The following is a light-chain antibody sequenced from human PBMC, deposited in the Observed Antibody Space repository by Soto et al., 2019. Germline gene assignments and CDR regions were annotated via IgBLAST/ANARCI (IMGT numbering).Light chain of an antibody. J-gene: IGKJ4*01. Sequence: DIQMTQSPTSLSAAIGDTVTINCRASQSIASVLNWLQLKPGQAPKCLIADTSTLQTGVPSRFGGGGSRTDFTLTLSSLQPEGPALYFCQQEYSPLLPFGAGTRVQIK. CDR1: QSIASV. CDR3: QQEYSPLLP. V-gene: IGKV1-39*01. CDR2: DTS.